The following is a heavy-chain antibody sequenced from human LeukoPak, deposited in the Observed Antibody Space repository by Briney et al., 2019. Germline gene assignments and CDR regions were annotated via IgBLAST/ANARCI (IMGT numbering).Heavy chain of an antibody. D-gene: IGHD3-10*01. CDR1: EFTFSNYA. CDR2: ISYDGSNK. J-gene: IGHJ5*02. Sequence: GGSLRLSCAASEFTFSNYAMYWVRQTPGKGLEWVAVISYDGSNKYYADSVKGRFIISRDNSKNTLYLQMNSLRGEDTAVYYCARDCDYYGSGSTNNWFDPWGQGTLVTVSS. CDR3: ARDCDYYGSGSTNNWFDP. V-gene: IGHV3-30*04.